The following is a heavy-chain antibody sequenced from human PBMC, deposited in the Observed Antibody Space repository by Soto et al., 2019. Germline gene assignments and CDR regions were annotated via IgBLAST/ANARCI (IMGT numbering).Heavy chain of an antibody. CDR2: IYPDDSDT. Sequence: GESLRVSCKHSGVNCATFGIAWVRKIPGKGLEWMGTIYPDDSDTRYSPSFQGQVTISRDNAKNSLYLQMDSLRAADTALYYCVRDKDSGYYYWYFDLWGRGTQVTVSS. CDR3: VRDKDSGYYYWYFDL. J-gene: IGHJ2*01. CDR1: GVNCATFG. V-gene: IGHV5-51*01. D-gene: IGHD3-22*01.